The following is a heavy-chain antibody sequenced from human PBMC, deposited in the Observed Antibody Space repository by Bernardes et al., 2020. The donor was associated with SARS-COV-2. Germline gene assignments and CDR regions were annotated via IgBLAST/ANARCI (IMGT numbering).Heavy chain of an antibody. CDR3: ARDYYGSGSYTDY. J-gene: IGHJ4*02. CDR1: GYTFTTYY. Sequence: ASVKVSCKASGYTFTTYYMHWVRQAPGQGLEWMGWITANSGVTTYAQKFQGRVTMTRDTSTSTAYMELSRLRSDDTAMYYCARDYYGSGSYTDYWGQGTLVTVSS. V-gene: IGHV1-2*02. CDR2: ITANSGVT. D-gene: IGHD3-10*01.